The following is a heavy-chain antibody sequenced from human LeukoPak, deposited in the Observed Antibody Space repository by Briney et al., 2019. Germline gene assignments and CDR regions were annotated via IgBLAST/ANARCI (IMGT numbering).Heavy chain of an antibody. CDR3: ARLGLDDFWSGSYYFDY. J-gene: IGHJ4*02. V-gene: IGHV4-59*01. Sequence: SETLSLTCTVYGGSISSYYWSWIRQPPGKGLEWTGYIYYSGSTNYNPSLKSRVTISVDKSKNQFSLKLSSVTAADIALYYCARLGLDDFWSGSYYFDYWRQGTLVTVSS. CDR2: IYYSGST. CDR1: GGSISSYY. D-gene: IGHD3-3*01.